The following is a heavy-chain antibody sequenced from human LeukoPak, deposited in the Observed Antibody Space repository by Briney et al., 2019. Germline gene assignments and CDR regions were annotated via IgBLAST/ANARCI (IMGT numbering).Heavy chain of an antibody. D-gene: IGHD2-21*01. CDR3: ARGGVIDAFDF. CDR1: GYTFTGYY. Sequence: ASVKVSCKASGYTFTGYYMHWVRQAPEQGLEWMGWINPNSGDTKSAQKFQGSVTMTRDTSISTAYMELSRLRSDDTAVFYCARGGVIDAFDFWGQGTMVTVSS. CDR2: INPNSGDT. J-gene: IGHJ3*01. V-gene: IGHV1-2*02.